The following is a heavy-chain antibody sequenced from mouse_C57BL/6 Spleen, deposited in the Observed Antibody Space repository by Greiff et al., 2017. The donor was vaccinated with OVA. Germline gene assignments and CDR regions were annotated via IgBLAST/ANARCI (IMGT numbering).Heavy chain of an antibody. CDR2: IDPSDSYT. Sequence: QVQLKQPGAELVMPGASVKLSCKASGYTFTSYWMHWVKQRPGQGLEWIGEIDPSDSYTNYNQKFKGKTTLTVDKSSSTAYMQLSSLTSEDSAVYYCARQDGDDRNRGQGTLVTVSA. J-gene: IGHJ3*01. V-gene: IGHV1-69*01. CDR3: ARQDGDDRN. D-gene: IGHD2-2*01. CDR1: GYTFTSYW.